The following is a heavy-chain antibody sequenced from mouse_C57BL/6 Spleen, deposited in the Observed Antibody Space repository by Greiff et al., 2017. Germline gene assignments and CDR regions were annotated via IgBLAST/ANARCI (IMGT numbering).Heavy chain of an antibody. CDR2: IHPNSGST. CDR3: ARDGYDGDYFDY. D-gene: IGHD2-2*01. CDR1: GYTFTSYW. J-gene: IGHJ2*01. V-gene: IGHV1-64*01. Sequence: VQLQQPGAELVKPGASVKLSCKASGYTFTSYWMHWVKQRPGQGLEWIGMIHPNSGSTNYNEKFKSKATLTVDKSSSTAYMQLSSLTSEDSAVDYCARDGYDGDYFDYWGQGTTLTVSS.